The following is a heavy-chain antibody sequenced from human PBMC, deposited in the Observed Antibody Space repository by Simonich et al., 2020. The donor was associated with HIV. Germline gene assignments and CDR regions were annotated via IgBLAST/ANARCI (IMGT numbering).Heavy chain of an antibody. J-gene: IGHJ4*02. D-gene: IGHD4-17*01. CDR2: INHSGST. CDR1: GGSFRGYY. CDR3: ARRHPTTVTTPYFDY. Sequence: QVQLQQWGAGLLKPSETLSLTCAVYGGSFRGYYWSWIRQPPGKGLGWIGEINHSGSTTYNPSLKSRVTISVDPSKNQFSLKLSSVTAADTAVYYCARRHPTTVTTPYFDYWGQGTLVTVSS. V-gene: IGHV4-34*01.